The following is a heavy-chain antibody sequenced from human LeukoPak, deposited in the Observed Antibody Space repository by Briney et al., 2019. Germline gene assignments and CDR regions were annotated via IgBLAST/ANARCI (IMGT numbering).Heavy chain of an antibody. D-gene: IGHD6-13*01. Sequence: PSETLSLTCAVYGGSFSGYYWSWIRQPPGKGLEWIGEINHSGSTNYNPSLKSRVTISVDTSKNQFSLKLSSVTAADTAVYYCAREWQQLVIDYWGQGTHVTVSS. CDR3: AREWQQLVIDY. J-gene: IGHJ4*02. V-gene: IGHV4-34*01. CDR1: GGSFSGYY. CDR2: INHSGST.